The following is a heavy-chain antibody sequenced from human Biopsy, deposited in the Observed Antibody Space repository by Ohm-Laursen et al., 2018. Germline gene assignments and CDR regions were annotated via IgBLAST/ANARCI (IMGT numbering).Heavy chain of an antibody. CDR3: AKDLRNNNWGVEN. CDR2: IWYDGSNK. D-gene: IGHD7-27*01. CDR1: GFTFSNYG. Sequence: SLRLSCAASGFTFSNYGMHWVRQAPGKGLEWLAVIWYDGSNKYYGDSVQGRFTISRDNSKNTVYLQMNNLRAEDTAVFYCAKDLRNNNWGVENWGQGTLVTVSS. V-gene: IGHV3-33*06. J-gene: IGHJ4*02.